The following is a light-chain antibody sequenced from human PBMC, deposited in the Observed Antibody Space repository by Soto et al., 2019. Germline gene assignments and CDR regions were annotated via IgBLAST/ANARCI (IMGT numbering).Light chain of an antibody. Sequence: ALTQPASVSGSPGQSITISLTGNNSDVGAYDYVSWYQQHPDKAPKLMIYEVSNRPSGVSNRFSGSKSVNTATLTISGLQTEDEADYYCSSYTSSSTRVFGTGTRSPS. J-gene: IGLJ1*01. CDR3: SSYTSSSTRV. CDR2: EVS. V-gene: IGLV2-14*03. CDR1: NSDVGAYDY.